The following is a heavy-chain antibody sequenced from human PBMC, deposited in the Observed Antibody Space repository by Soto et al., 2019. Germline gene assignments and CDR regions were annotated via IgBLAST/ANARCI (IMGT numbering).Heavy chain of an antibody. CDR3: ASGGIAVAGTSPYYYYSYGMDV. CDR1: GYSFNSYW. D-gene: IGHD6-19*01. Sequence: PGESLKISCKGSGYSFNSYWISWVRQMPGKGLEWMGRIDPSDSYTNYSPSFQGHFTISADKSISTAYLQWSRLKASDTAMYYCASGGIAVAGTSPYYYYSYGMDVWGQGTTVTVSS. CDR2: IDPSDSYT. J-gene: IGHJ6*02. V-gene: IGHV5-10-1*01.